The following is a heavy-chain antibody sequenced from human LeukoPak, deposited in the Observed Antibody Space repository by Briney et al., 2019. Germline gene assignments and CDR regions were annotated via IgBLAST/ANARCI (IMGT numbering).Heavy chain of an antibody. J-gene: IGHJ4*02. V-gene: IGHV1-2*02. Sequence: ASVKVSCKASGYTFTGYYMHWVRQAPGQGLEWMGWINPNSGGTNYAQKFQGRVTMTRDTSISTACMELSRLRSDDTAVYYCARGSGIAASGVGYWGQGTLVTVSS. CDR3: ARGSGIAASGVGY. D-gene: IGHD6-13*01. CDR1: GYTFTGYY. CDR2: INPNSGGT.